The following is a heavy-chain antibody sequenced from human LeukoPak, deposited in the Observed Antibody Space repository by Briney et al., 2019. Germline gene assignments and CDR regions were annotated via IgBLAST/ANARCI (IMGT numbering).Heavy chain of an antibody. V-gene: IGHV1-24*01. Sequence: ASVKVSCKVSGYTLTELSMHWVRQAPGKGLEWMGGFDPEDGETIYAQKFQGRVTMTEDTSTDTAYMELSSLRSEDTAVYYCATVEEWRLRDFLHYWGQGNLVTVSS. J-gene: IGHJ4*02. CDR1: GYTLTELS. D-gene: IGHD5-18*01. CDR2: FDPEDGET. CDR3: ATVEEWRLRDFLHY.